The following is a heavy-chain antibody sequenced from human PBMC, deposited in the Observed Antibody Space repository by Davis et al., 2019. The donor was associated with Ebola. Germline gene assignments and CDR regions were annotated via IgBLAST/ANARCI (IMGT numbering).Heavy chain of an antibody. CDR3: AGWELLTIVAFDI. J-gene: IGHJ3*02. CDR2: IYYSGST. D-gene: IGHD1-26*01. CDR1: GGSISSGDYY. V-gene: IGHV4-30-4*08. Sequence: PSETLSLTCTVSGGSISSGDYYWSWIRQPPGKGLEWIGYIYYSGSTYYNPSLKSRVTISVDTSKNQFSLKLSSVTAADTAVYYCAGWELLTIVAFDIWGQGTMVTVSS.